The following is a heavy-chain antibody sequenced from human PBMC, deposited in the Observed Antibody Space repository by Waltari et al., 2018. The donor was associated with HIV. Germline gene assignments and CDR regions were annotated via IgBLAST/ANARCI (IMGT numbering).Heavy chain of an antibody. J-gene: IGHJ5*02. D-gene: IGHD6-13*01. CDR1: GFTFSSYA. Sequence: EVQLLESGGGLVQPGGSLRLSCAASGFTFSSYAMSWVRQAPGKGLEWVSAISGSGGSTYYADSVKGRFTISRDNSKNTLYLQMNSLRAEDTAVYYCAKDPHHQQLGTEGWFDPWGQGTLVTVSS. CDR2: ISGSGGST. CDR3: AKDPHHQQLGTEGWFDP. V-gene: IGHV3-23*01.